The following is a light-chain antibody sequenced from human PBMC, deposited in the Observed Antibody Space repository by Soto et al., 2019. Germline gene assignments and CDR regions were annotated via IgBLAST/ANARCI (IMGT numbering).Light chain of an antibody. CDR3: QQYSTFWT. CDR2: GAS. J-gene: IGKJ1*01. Sequence: DIQMTQSPSSLSASVGDIFTISCRASQSISTYLNWYQQKPGKAPKLLIFGASSVQIGVPSRFSCSGSGTEFTLTINGLQPDDFATYYCQQYSTFWTFGQGTKVDIK. V-gene: IGKV1-39*01. CDR1: QSISTY.